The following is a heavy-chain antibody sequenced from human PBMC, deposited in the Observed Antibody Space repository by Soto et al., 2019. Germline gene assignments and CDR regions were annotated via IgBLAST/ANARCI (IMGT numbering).Heavy chain of an antibody. Sequence: GGSLRLSCAASGFTFSSYAMSWVRQAPGKGLEWVSAISGSGGSTYYADSVKGRFTISRDNSKNTLYLQMNSLRAEDTAVYYCAKAIITDSSSWYPSRYYYYGMDVWGQGTAVNVSS. V-gene: IGHV3-23*01. CDR2: ISGSGGST. CDR3: AKAIITDSSSWYPSRYYYYGMDV. CDR1: GFTFSSYA. D-gene: IGHD6-13*01. J-gene: IGHJ6*02.